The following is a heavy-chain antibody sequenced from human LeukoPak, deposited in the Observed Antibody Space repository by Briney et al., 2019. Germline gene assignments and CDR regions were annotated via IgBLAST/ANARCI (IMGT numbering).Heavy chain of an antibody. CDR3: AKGDSGSYYPFDY. V-gene: IGHV3-23*01. Sequence: PGGSLRLSCAASGFTFSSYAMSWVRQAPGKGLEWVSALSGSGRSTYYAGSVKGRFTISRDNSKNTLYLQMNSLRAEDTAVYYCAKGDSGSYYPFDYWGQGTLVTVSS. D-gene: IGHD3-10*01. CDR2: LSGSGRST. CDR1: GFTFSSYA. J-gene: IGHJ4*02.